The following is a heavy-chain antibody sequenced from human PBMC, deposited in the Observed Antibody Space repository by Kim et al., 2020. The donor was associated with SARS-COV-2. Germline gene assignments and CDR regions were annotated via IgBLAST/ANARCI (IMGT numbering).Heavy chain of an antibody. Sequence: ASVKVSCKASGYTFTSYAMNWVRQAPGQGLEWMGWINTNTGNPTYAQGFAGRFVFSLDTSVSTAYLQISSLKAEDTAVYYCARETRSDGNGCHDYWGQGTLVTVSS. J-gene: IGHJ4*02. V-gene: IGHV7-4-1*02. CDR2: INTNTGNP. D-gene: IGHD6-19*01. CDR1: GYTFTSYA. CDR3: ARETRSDGNGCHDY.